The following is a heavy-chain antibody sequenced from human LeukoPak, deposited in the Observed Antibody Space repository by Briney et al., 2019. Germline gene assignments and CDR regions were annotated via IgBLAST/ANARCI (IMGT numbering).Heavy chain of an antibody. CDR2: ISGSGGST. Sequence: PGGSLRLSCAASGFTFSSYAMGWVPQAPGKGLEWVSAISGSGGSTYYADSVKGRFTISRDNSKNTLYLQMNSLRAEDTAVYYCAKDRGITLLTGWGQGTLVTVSS. V-gene: IGHV3-23*01. CDR1: GFTFSSYA. J-gene: IGHJ4*02. D-gene: IGHD3-10*01. CDR3: AKDRGITLLTG.